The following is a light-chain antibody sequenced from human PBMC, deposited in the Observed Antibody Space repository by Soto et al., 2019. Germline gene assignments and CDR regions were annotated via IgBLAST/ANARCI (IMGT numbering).Light chain of an antibody. V-gene: IGKV3-15*01. CDR1: QSVRSK. J-gene: IGKJ5*01. CDR3: QQYNNWPPIT. CDR2: DAS. Sequence: EIVMTQSPGTLSVSPGERATLSCRASQSVRSKLAWYQQKPGQAPRLLIYDASTRATGIPARFSGSGSGTEVTLTISSLQSEDFAVYYCQQYNNWPPITVGQGTRLEIK.